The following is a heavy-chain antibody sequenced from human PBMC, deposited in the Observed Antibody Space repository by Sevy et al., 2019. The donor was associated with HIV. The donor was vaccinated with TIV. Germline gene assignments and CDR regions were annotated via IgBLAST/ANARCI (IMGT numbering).Heavy chain of an antibody. CDR2: ISGSGRFT. D-gene: IGHD2-15*01. CDR1: EFTFSSYA. Sequence: GGSLRLSCSASEFTFSSYAMSWVRQAPGKGLEWVSSISGSGRFTYYADFVEGRFIISRDNSKNTLSVQMNSLRAEDTAVYYCAKGFCSGATSPRDYYYYGMDVWGQGTTVTVSS. CDR3: AKGFCSGATSPRDYYYYGMDV. J-gene: IGHJ6*02. V-gene: IGHV3-23*01.